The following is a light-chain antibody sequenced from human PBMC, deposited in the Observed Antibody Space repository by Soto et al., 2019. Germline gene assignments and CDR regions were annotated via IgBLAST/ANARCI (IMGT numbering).Light chain of an antibody. CDR2: GAS. V-gene: IGKV3-15*01. CDR1: QSVSSN. Sequence: EIVMTQSPATLSVSPGERATLSCRASQSVSSNLAWYQQKPGQAPGLLIYGASTRATGIPARFSGSGSGTEFTLTISSLQSEDFAIYYCQHYNIWPPWTFGQGTKVEIK. J-gene: IGKJ1*01. CDR3: QHYNIWPPWT.